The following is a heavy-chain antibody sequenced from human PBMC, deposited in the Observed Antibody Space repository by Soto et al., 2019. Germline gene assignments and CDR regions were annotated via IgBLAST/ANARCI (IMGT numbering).Heavy chain of an antibody. Sequence: GGSLRLSCAASGFTFSSYAMSWVRQAPGKGLEWVSAISGSGGSTYYADSVKGRFTISRDNSKNTLYLQMNSLRAEDTAVYYCRIAAPGYYYYGMDVWGQGTTVTVSS. CDR3: RIAAPGYYYYGMDV. J-gene: IGHJ6*02. V-gene: IGHV3-23*01. D-gene: IGHD6-13*01. CDR2: ISGSGGST. CDR1: GFTFSSYA.